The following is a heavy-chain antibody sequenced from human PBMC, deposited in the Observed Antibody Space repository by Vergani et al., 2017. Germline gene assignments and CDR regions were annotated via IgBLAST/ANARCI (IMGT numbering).Heavy chain of an antibody. V-gene: IGHV4-59*08. CDR1: GGSISNYY. D-gene: IGHD6-13*01. CDR3: ARRRDSSSWYEVYYYYYYMDV. J-gene: IGHJ6*03. CDR2: IYYSGST. Sequence: QVQLQESGPGLVKSSETLSLTCTVSGGSISNYYWSWIRQPPGKGLEWIGYIYYSGSTYYNPSLKSRVTRAVDTSKNQFSLKLSSVTAADTAVYYCARRRDSSSWYEVYYYYYYMDVWGKGTTVTVSS.